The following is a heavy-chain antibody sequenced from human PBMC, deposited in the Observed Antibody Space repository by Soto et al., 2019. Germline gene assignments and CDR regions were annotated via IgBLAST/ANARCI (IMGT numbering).Heavy chain of an antibody. V-gene: IGHV4-31*02. CDR2: IYYSGST. D-gene: IGHD3-22*01. CDR3: ARGGSSITMIVVGYAFDI. J-gene: IGHJ3*02. CDR1: GGSISSGGYY. Sequence: LSLTCTVPGGSISSGGYYWSWIRQHPGKGLEWIGYIYYSGSTYYNPSLKSRVTISVDTSKNQFSLKLSSVTAADTAVYYCARGGSSITMIVVGYAFDIWGRGTMVTVSS.